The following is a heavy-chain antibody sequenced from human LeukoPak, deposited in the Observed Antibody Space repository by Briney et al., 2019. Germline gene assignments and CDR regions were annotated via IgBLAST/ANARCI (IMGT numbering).Heavy chain of an antibody. CDR3: ARGVYYDYVWGSYRYGNYYYYMDV. D-gene: IGHD3-16*02. CDR1: GGSFSGYY. J-gene: IGHJ6*03. CDR2: INHSGGT. Sequence: SETLSLTCAVYGGSFSGYYWSWIRQPPGKGLEWIGEINHSGGTNYNPSLKSRVTISVDTSKNQFSLKLSSVTAADTAAYYCARGVYYDYVWGSYRYGNYYYYMDVWGKGTTVTVSS. V-gene: IGHV4-34*01.